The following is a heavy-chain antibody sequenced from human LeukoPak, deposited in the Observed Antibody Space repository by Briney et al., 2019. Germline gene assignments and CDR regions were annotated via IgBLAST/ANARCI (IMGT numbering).Heavy chain of an antibody. Sequence: GGSLRLSCTTSGFNFRHYALTWVRQAPGKGLEWVSAISGSGGSTYYADSVKGRFTISRDNSKNTLYLQMNSLRAEDTAVYYCASRRIATASYYFDYWGQGTLVTVSS. CDR1: GFNFRHYA. CDR3: ASRRIATASYYFDY. CDR2: ISGSGGST. V-gene: IGHV3-23*01. D-gene: IGHD6-13*01. J-gene: IGHJ4*02.